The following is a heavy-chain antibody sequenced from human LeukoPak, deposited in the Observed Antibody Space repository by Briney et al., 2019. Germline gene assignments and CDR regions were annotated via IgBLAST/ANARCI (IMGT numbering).Heavy chain of an antibody. CDR1: GFTSSSFA. CDR3: TRERSSSGKYFDY. Sequence: QTGGSLRLSCAASGFTSSSFAMHWVRQAPGKGREGVAVISYDGSNKYYADSVKGRFTISRDNSKNTLYLQMNSLRAEDTAVYYCTRERSSSGKYFDYWGQGTLVTVSS. V-gene: IGHV3-30-3*01. J-gene: IGHJ4*02. D-gene: IGHD6-6*01. CDR2: ISYDGSNK.